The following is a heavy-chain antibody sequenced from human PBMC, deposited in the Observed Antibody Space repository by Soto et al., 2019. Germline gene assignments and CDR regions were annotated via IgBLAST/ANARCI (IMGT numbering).Heavy chain of an antibody. Sequence: GGSLRLSCAASGFTFSSYGMSWVRQAPGKGLEWVSAISGSGGSTYYADPVKGRFTISRDNSKNTLYLQMNSLRAEDTAVYYCASERITIFGAAPYNPFDPWGQGTLVTVSS. J-gene: IGHJ5*02. CDR3: ASERITIFGAAPYNPFDP. CDR2: ISGSGGST. V-gene: IGHV3-23*01. CDR1: GFTFSSYG. D-gene: IGHD3-3*01.